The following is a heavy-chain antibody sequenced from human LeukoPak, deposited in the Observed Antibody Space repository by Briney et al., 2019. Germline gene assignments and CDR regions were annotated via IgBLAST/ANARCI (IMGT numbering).Heavy chain of an antibody. CDR3: ARCGYNCYGMDV. CDR2: IYYSGST. V-gene: IGHV4-59*01. J-gene: IGHJ6*02. Sequence: SETLSLTCTVSGGSISSYYWSWIRQPPGKGLEWIGYIYYSGSTNYNPSLKSRVTISVDTSKNQFSLKLSSVTTADTAVYYCARCGYNCYGMDVWGQGTTVTVSS. CDR1: GGSISSYY. D-gene: IGHD5-24*01.